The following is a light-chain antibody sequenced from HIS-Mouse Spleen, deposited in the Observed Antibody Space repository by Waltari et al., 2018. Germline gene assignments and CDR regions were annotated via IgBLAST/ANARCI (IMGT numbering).Light chain of an antibody. V-gene: IGKV2-30*01. CDR3: MQGTHWPFT. CDR2: KVS. J-gene: IGKJ3*01. CDR1: QSLVNSDGNTY. Sequence: DVVMTQSPLSLPVTLGQPASISCRSSQSLVNSDGNTYLNWFQQRPGQSPRRLIYKVSTRDSGVPDRFSGSGSGTDFTLKISRVEAEDVGVYYCMQGTHWPFTFGPGTKVDIK.